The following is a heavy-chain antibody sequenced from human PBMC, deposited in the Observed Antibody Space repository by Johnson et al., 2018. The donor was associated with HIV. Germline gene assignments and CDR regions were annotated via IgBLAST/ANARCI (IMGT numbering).Heavy chain of an antibody. V-gene: IGHV3-43D*03. CDR3: AKDSDTYYYGSGDAFDI. J-gene: IGHJ3*02. Sequence: QLVESGGVVIQPGGSLRLSCAASGFPIDEYAMHWVRQVPGRSLEWVALISWDGGSNYYADSIKGRFTISRDNSKNSLYVQMNSLRPEDTALYYCAKDSDTYYYGSGDAFDIWGQGTMVTVSS. CDR2: ISWDGGSN. CDR1: GFPIDEYA. D-gene: IGHD3-10*01.